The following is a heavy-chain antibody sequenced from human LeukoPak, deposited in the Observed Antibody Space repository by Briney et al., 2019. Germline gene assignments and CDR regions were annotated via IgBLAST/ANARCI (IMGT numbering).Heavy chain of an antibody. J-gene: IGHJ5*02. CDR3: ARVYGSGSYRHWDWFDP. V-gene: IGHV4-30-2*01. Sequence: RSSETLSLTCTVSGGSISSGGYYWSWIRQPPGKGLEWIGYIYHSGSTYYNPSLKSRVTISVDRSKNQFSLKLSSVTAADTAVYYCARVYGSGSYRHWDWFDPWGQGTLVTVSS. D-gene: IGHD3-10*01. CDR1: GGSISSGGYY. CDR2: IYHSGST.